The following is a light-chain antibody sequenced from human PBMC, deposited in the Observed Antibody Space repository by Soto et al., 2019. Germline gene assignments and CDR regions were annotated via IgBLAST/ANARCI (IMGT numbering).Light chain of an antibody. Sequence: EIVLTQSPATLSLSPGERATLSCRASQSVSSYLAWYQQKPGQAPRLLIYDASNRATGIPARFSGSGSGTDFTLTISSLEPEDFAVYYCQQRSNWPPLPFGGGT. CDR2: DAS. V-gene: IGKV3-11*01. J-gene: IGKJ4*01. CDR1: QSVSSY. CDR3: QQRSNWPPLP.